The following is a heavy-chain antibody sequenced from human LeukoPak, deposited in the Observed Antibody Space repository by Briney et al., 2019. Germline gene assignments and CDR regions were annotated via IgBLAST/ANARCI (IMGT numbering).Heavy chain of an antibody. D-gene: IGHD1-26*01. Sequence: GASVKVSCKASGYTFTSYGISWVRQAPGQGLEWMGIINPSGGSTSYAQKFQGRVTMTRDTSTSTVYMELSSLRSEDTAVYYCASISLLRDFDYWGQGTLVTVSS. CDR2: INPSGGST. J-gene: IGHJ4*02. V-gene: IGHV1-46*01. CDR1: GYTFTSYG. CDR3: ASISLLRDFDY.